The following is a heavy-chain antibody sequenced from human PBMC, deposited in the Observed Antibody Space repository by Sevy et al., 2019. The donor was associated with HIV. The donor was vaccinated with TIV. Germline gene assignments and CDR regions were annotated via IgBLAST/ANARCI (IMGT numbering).Heavy chain of an antibody. Sequence: SETLSLTCTVSGGSINNKAYYWAWIRQPPGKGLEWIGSRFYNGNSYYNPSLNCRVTISLDTSKNQFSLRLTFVTAADTAVYYCARRLAAAGGGNEYFQPWGQGTLVTVSS. V-gene: IGHV4-39*01. CDR1: GGSINNKAYY. CDR2: RFYNGNS. D-gene: IGHD6-13*01. J-gene: IGHJ1*01. CDR3: ARRLAAAGGGNEYFQP.